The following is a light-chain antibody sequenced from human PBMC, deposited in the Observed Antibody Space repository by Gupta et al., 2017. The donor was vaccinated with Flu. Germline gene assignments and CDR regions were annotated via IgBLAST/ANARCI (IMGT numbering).Light chain of an antibody. CDR2: AAS. Sequence: GDTVTITCRASQSISAWLAWYQQKPGKAPKLLMSAASSLESGVPTRFSGSGSGTDFTLTISRLQPEDFATYYCQRTDNFPWTFGQGTKVEIK. V-gene: IGKV1-12*01. CDR3: QRTDNFPWT. J-gene: IGKJ1*01. CDR1: QSISAW.